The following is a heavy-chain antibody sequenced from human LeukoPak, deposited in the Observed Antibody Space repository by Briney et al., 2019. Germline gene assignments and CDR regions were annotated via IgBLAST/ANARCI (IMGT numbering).Heavy chain of an antibody. D-gene: IGHD3-3*02. CDR1: GGSISSYY. CDR2: IYTSGST. CDR3: ARDFHFWSGYYGGPFDY. J-gene: IGHJ4*02. Sequence: SETLSLTCTFSGGSISSYYWSWIRQPAGKGLEWIGRIYTSGSTNYNPSLKSRVTMSVDTSKNQFSLKLSSVTAADTAVYYCARDFHFWSGYYGGPFDYWGQGTLVTVSS. V-gene: IGHV4-4*07.